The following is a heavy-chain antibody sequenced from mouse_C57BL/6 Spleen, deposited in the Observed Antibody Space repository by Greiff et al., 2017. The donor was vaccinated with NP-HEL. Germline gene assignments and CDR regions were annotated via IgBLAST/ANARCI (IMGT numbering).Heavy chain of an antibody. Sequence: QVQLKESGPELVKPGASVKISCKASGYAFSSSWMNWVKQRPGKGLEWIGRIYPGDGDTNYNGKFKGKATLTADKSSSTAYMQLSSLTSEDSAVYFCARSPNYYGSSYYFDYWGQGTTLTVSS. V-gene: IGHV1-82*01. D-gene: IGHD1-1*01. CDR1: GYAFSSSW. CDR3: ARSPNYYGSSYYFDY. J-gene: IGHJ2*01. CDR2: IYPGDGDT.